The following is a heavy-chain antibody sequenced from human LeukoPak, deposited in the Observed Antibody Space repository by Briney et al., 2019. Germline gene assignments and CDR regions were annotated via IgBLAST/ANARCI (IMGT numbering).Heavy chain of an antibody. V-gene: IGHV4-59*08. J-gene: IGHJ4*02. CDR1: GGSISSYY. Sequence: SETLSLTCTVSGGSISSYYWSWIRQPPGKGLEWIGYIYYSGSTNYNPSLKSRVTISVDTSKNQFSLKLSSVTAADTAVYYCARHLPFPYSSSPHYWGQGTLVTVSS. CDR3: ARHLPFPYSSSPHY. CDR2: IYYSGST. D-gene: IGHD6-6*01.